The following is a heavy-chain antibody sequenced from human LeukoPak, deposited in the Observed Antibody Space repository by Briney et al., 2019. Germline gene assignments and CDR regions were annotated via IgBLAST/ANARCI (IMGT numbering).Heavy chain of an antibody. CDR2: INHSGST. J-gene: IGHJ3*02. D-gene: IGHD2-8*02. CDR3: ARFTVVSPDDGFDI. Sequence: SETLSLTCAVYGGSFSGYYWSWSRQPPGKGLEWIGEINHSGSTNYNPALKCRVTTPVDTSKNQFSLKLSSVSAADKAVYYCARFTVVSPDDGFDIWGQGTMVTVSS. CDR1: GGSFSGYY. V-gene: IGHV4-34*01.